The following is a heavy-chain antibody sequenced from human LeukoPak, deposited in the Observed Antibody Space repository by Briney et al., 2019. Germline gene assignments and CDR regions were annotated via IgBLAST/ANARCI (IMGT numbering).Heavy chain of an antibody. CDR3: AKWGPYCVGDYCPALDS. CDR2: INQDGSKK. V-gene: IGHV3-7*01. CDR1: RFTFSNYW. D-gene: IGHD2-21*02. J-gene: IGHJ4*02. Sequence: GGSLRLSCVASRFTFSNYWMSWVRQAPGKGLEWVANINQDGSKKRYADSMKGRFTISRDNAKESLYPQLNSLRAEDTAVYYCAKWGPYCVGDYCPALDSWGPGTLVTVSS.